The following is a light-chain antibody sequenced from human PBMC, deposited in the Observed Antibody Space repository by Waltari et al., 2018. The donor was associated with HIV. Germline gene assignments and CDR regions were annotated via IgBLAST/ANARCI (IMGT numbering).Light chain of an antibody. J-gene: IGLJ2*01. Sequence: QSALTQPASVSGSPGQSLTMSCTGTTSDIGGYNFVSWYQQHPGKAPKVIIYEVSTRPSGVSPRFSGSNSGNTASLTFSGRQAEDEADYYCSTYSTAANVVFGEGTKLTV. V-gene: IGLV2-14*01. CDR2: EVS. CDR1: TSDIGGYNF. CDR3: STYSTAANVV.